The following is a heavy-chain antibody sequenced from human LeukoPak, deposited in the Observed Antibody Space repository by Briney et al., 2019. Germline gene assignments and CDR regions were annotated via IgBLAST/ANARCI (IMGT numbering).Heavy chain of an antibody. CDR1: GFTFSSYA. J-gene: IGHJ3*02. CDR3: AKDLSHYYDSSAYHI. Sequence: PGRSLRLSCAASGFTFSSYAMHWVRQAPGKGLEWVAVISYDGSNKYYADSVKGRFTISRDNSKNTLYLQMNSLRAEDTAVYFCAKDLSHYYDSSAYHIWGQGTMVTVSS. CDR2: ISYDGSNK. D-gene: IGHD3-22*01. V-gene: IGHV3-30-3*01.